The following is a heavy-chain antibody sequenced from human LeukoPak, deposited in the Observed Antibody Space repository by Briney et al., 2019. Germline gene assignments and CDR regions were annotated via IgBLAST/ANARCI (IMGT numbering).Heavy chain of an antibody. CDR1: GFTFSSSA. J-gene: IGHJ4*02. CDR3: AKIGSYYFDY. Sequence: PGGSRRLSCAASGFTFSSSAISWVRQAPGKGLEWVSTITGSGGLTYYADSVKGRFTFSRDNSKNTLYLQMNSLRAEDTAIYYCAKIGSYYFDYWGQGTLVTVSS. D-gene: IGHD3-10*01. CDR2: ITGSGGLT. V-gene: IGHV3-23*01.